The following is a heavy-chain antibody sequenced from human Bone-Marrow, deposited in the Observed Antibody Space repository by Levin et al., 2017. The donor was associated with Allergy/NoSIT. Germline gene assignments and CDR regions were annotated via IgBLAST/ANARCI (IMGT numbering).Heavy chain of an antibody. V-gene: IGHV4-61*01. D-gene: IGHD2-15*01. J-gene: IGHJ5*02. CDR1: GGSVSSGSYY. CDR2: IYYSGST. Sequence: SQTLSLTCTVSGGSVSSGSYYWSWIRQPPGKGLEWIGYIYYSGSTNYNPSLKSRVTISVDTSKNQFSLKLSSVTAADTAVYYCARERPPLEKWWDTHTNWFDPWGQGTLVTVSS. CDR3: ARERPPLEKWWDTHTNWFDP.